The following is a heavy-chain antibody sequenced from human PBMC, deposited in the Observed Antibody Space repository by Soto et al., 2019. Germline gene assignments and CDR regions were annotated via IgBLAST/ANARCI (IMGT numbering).Heavy chain of an antibody. J-gene: IGHJ6*02. V-gene: IGHV5-51*01. CDR1: GYSFTSYW. CDR2: IYPGDSDT. CDR3: ASPHFECSSTRCYDYYYYGMDV. D-gene: IGHD2-2*01. Sequence: GESLKISCKGSGYSFTSYWIGWVRQMPGKGLEWMGIIYPGDSDTRYSPSFQGQVTISADKSISTAYLQWSSLKASDTAMYYCASPHFECSSTRCYDYYYYGMDVWGQENTVPVSS.